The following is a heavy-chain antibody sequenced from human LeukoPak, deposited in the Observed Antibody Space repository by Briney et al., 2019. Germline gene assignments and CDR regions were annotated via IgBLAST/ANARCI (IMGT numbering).Heavy chain of an antibody. D-gene: IGHD6-13*01. CDR1: GFTFSNYA. Sequence: GGSLRLSCAASGFTFSNYAMSWVRQAPGKGLEWISAISGSGGTTFYADSVKGRFTISRDSSKNTLYLQMNSLRAEDTAVYYCAKAARYSNTWYAYWGQGTLVTVSS. V-gene: IGHV3-23*01. CDR2: ISGSGGTT. CDR3: AKAARYSNTWYAY. J-gene: IGHJ4*02.